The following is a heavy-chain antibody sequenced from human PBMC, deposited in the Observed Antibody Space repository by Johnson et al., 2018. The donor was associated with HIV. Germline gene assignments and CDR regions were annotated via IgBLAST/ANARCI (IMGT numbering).Heavy chain of an antibody. CDR1: GLTVSSND. V-gene: IGHV3-53*01. J-gene: IGHJ3*02. CDR2: IYSGGST. Sequence: VQLVESGRGMLQPGRSLRLSSAASGLTVSSNDMSWVRQAPGKGLARVSVIYSGGSTYYADSVKGRLTISRDNSKNILFLQMNSLRTKDTALYYCAKVMTPVDWHGFDIWGQGTMVTVSS. CDR3: AKVMTPVDWHGFDI. D-gene: IGHD4-23*01.